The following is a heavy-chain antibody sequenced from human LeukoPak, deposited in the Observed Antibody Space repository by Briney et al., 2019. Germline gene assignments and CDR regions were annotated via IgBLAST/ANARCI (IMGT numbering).Heavy chain of an antibody. CDR3: VKDRYGDLDN. V-gene: IGHV3-30*18. CDR2: IFHDGRNK. D-gene: IGHD4-17*01. CDR1: GFTFSSYG. Sequence: GRSLRLSCAASGFTFSSYGMHWVRQAPGKGLEWVAIIFHDGRNKHYAGSVKGRFTISRDNSENTVFLQMNSLRGDDTAMYYCVKDRYGDLDNWGQGTLVTVSS. J-gene: IGHJ4*02.